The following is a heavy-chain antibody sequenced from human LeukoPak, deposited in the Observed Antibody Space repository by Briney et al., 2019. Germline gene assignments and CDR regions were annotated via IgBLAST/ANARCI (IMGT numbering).Heavy chain of an antibody. V-gene: IGHV3-23*01. J-gene: IGHJ4*02. D-gene: IGHD5-18*01. CDR2: ISGSGGST. CDR1: GFTFSSYA. CDR3: TKQRGSSSYFES. Sequence: GGSLRLSCAASGFTFSSYAMSWVRQAPGKGLEWVSAISGSGGSTYYADSVKGRFTISRDNSKNTLYLQMNSLRGEDTAVYYCTKQRGSSSYFESWGQGTLVTVSS.